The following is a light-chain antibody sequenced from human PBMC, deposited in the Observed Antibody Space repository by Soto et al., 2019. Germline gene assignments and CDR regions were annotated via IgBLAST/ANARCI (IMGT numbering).Light chain of an antibody. J-gene: IGKJ4*01. Sequence: EIVLTQSPATLSLSPGERATLSFSAIQSVSGYLAWYQQKPGQAPRLLIYDTSNRATGIPARFSGSGSRTDFTLTNSSLEPEAFAVYSCHQRSNWPSSFGGGTEVEIK. CDR3: HQRSNWPSS. CDR2: DTS. CDR1: QSVSGY. V-gene: IGKV3-11*01.